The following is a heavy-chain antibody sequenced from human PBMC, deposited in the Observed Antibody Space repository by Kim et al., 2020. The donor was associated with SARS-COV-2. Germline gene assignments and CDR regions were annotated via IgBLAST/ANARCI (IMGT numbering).Heavy chain of an antibody. Sequence: SETLSLTCSVTGGSISSYFWSWIRQAPGKGLEWIAYIYYSGRTHYSPSLQSRVTISVNSSKNQVSLTLRSVTAAATAVYYCARSRPVGRYFFGMDVWGQG. J-gene: IGHJ6*02. V-gene: IGHV4-59*08. CDR2: IYYSGRT. CDR1: GGSISSYF. CDR3: ARSRPVGRYFFGMDV. D-gene: IGHD1-26*01.